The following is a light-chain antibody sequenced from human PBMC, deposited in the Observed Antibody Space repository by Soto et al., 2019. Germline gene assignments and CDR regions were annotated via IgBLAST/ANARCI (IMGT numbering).Light chain of an antibody. CDR3: QQSYSTPPT. CDR1: QSISSY. CDR2: AAS. J-gene: IGKJ2*01. V-gene: IGKV1-39*01. Sequence: DIQMTQSPSSLSASVGDRVTITCRASQSISSYLNWYQQKPGKAPKLLIYAASSLQSWVPSRFRGSGSGKDFTLTIRSLQPEDFATYYCQQSYSTPPTFGQGTKLEIK.